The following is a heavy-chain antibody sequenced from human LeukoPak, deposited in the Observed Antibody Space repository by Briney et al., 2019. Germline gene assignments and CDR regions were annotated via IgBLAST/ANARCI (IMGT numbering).Heavy chain of an antibody. D-gene: IGHD2-21*02. V-gene: IGHV1-69*13. Sequence: SVKVSCKASGGTFSSYAISWVRQAPGQGLEWMGGIIPIFGTANYAQKFQGRVTITADESTSTAYMELSSLRSEDTAVYYCARERGSPAYCGGDCYSRKYYYYGMDVWGQGTTITVSS. CDR1: GGTFSSYA. CDR3: ARERGSPAYCGGDCYSRKYYYYGMDV. CDR2: IIPIFGTA. J-gene: IGHJ6*02.